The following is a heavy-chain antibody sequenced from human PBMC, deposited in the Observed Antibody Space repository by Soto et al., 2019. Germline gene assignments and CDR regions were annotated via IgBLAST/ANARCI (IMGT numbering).Heavy chain of an antibody. CDR2: MNPNSGHT. CDR3: AKGMNYYYGMDV. Sequence: QVQLVQSGAEVKKPGASVKVSCKASGYTFTSCDINWVRQATGQGLEWMGWMNPNSGHTDSAQKFQGRLIMTRDTSTSTAYMELNSLTSEDTAVYYCAKGMNYYYGMDVWGQGTTVTVSS. D-gene: IGHD6-13*01. J-gene: IGHJ6*02. CDR1: GYTFTSCD. V-gene: IGHV1-8*01.